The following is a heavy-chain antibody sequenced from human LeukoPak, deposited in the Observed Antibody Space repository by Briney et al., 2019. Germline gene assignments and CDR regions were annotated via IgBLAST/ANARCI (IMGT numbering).Heavy chain of an antibody. Sequence: GGSLRLSCAASGFTFSSYAMSWVRQAPGKGLEWVSSISSSSSYIYYADSVKGRFTISRDNAKNSLYLQMNSLRAEDTAVYYCARVSGSSSWYWFDPWGQGTLVTVSS. CDR3: ARVSGSSSWYWFDP. D-gene: IGHD6-13*01. V-gene: IGHV3-21*01. CDR2: ISSSSSYI. J-gene: IGHJ5*02. CDR1: GFTFSSYA.